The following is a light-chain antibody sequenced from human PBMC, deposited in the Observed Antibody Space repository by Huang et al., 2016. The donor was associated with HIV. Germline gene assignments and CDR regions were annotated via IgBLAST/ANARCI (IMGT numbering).Light chain of an antibody. CDR2: AAS. J-gene: IGKJ1*01. CDR1: QSISSH. V-gene: IGKV1-39*01. CDR3: QQSYSTPWT. Sequence: DIQMNQSPSSLSAPVGDRVTITCRASQSISSHLNWYQQKPGKAPRLLIYAASSLQSGVPSRFSGSGSGTDFTLTISSLQPEDFATYHCQQSYSTPWTFGQGTKVEIK.